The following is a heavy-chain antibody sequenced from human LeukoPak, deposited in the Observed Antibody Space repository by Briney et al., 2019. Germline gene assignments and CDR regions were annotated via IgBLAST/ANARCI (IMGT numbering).Heavy chain of an antibody. CDR2: INHSGST. D-gene: IGHD3-10*01. V-gene: IGHV4-34*01. Sequence: SETLSLTCAVYGGSLSGYYWSWIRQPPGKGLEWIGEINHSGSTNYNPSLKSRVTISVDTSKNQFSLKLSSVTAADTAVYYCARDLGGAYGYWGQGTLVTVSS. CDR1: GGSLSGYY. CDR3: ARDLGGAYGY. J-gene: IGHJ4*02.